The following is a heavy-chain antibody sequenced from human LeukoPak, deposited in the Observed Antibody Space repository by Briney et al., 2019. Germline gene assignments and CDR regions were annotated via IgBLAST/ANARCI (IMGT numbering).Heavy chain of an antibody. CDR1: GFTFSSYS. J-gene: IGHJ4*02. V-gene: IGHV3-21*01. Sequence: GGSLRLSCAASGFTFSSYSMNWVRLAPGKGLEWVSSISSSSSYIYYADSVKGRFTISRDNAKNSLYLQMNSLRAEDTAVYYCASKSIVGATIDYWGQGTLVTVSS. CDR3: ASKSIVGATIDY. CDR2: ISSSSSYI. D-gene: IGHD1-26*01.